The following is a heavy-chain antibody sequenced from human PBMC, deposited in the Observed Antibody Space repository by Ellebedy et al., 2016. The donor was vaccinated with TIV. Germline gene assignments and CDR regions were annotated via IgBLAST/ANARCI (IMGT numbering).Heavy chain of an antibody. J-gene: IGHJ1*01. CDR3: AKDDHYQFDTTDYYEYFQH. CDR2: INWNSGSI. D-gene: IGHD3-22*01. CDR1: GFTFDDYA. Sequence: GGSLRLSCEVSGFTFDDYAMHWVRQAPGKGLEWVSGINWNSGSIGYADSVKGRFTISRDSVRNSLYLQMNSLRAEDTAFYYCAKDDHYQFDTTDYYEYFQHWGQGTLVTVAS. V-gene: IGHV3-9*01.